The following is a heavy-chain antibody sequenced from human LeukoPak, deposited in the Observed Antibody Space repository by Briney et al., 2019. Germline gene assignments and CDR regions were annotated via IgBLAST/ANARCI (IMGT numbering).Heavy chain of an antibody. CDR3: AKHDSSSYY. CDR1: GFIFSTYG. Sequence: GGSLRLSCAASGFIFSTYGMHWVRQAPGKGLEWVAFLRSDGSDKYYADSVKGRFTISRDNSKNTLYLQMNSPIAEDTAAYYCAKHDSSSYYWGQGTLVTVSS. J-gene: IGHJ4*02. CDR2: LRSDGSDK. V-gene: IGHV3-30*02. D-gene: IGHD3-22*01.